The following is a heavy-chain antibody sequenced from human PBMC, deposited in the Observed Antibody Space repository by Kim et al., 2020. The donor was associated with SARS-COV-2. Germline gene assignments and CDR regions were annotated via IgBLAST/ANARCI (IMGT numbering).Heavy chain of an antibody. D-gene: IGHD5-18*01. J-gene: IGHJ4*02. Sequence: GGSLRLSCTASGFTFGDYAMSWVRQAPGKGLEWVGFIRSKAYGGTTEYAASVKGRFTISRDDSKSIAYLQMNSLKTEDTAVYYWNRYSYGPFDYWGQGTLVTVSS. CDR1: GFTFGDYA. CDR3: NRYSYGPFDY. V-gene: IGHV3-49*04. CDR2: IRSKAYGGTT.